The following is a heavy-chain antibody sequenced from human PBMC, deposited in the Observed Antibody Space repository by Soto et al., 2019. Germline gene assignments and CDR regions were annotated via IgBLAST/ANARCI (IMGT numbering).Heavy chain of an antibody. Sequence: SETLSLTCAVSGGSISSSSFYWGWIRQPPGKGLEWIGSFYYSESTYYNPSLKSRVIISVDTSKNQFSLKLSSVTAADTAVYYCATITIFGVVPNYFDYWGQGTLVTVSS. V-gene: IGHV4-39*01. CDR3: ATITIFGVVPNYFDY. CDR1: GGSISSSSFY. D-gene: IGHD3-3*01. CDR2: FYYSEST. J-gene: IGHJ4*02.